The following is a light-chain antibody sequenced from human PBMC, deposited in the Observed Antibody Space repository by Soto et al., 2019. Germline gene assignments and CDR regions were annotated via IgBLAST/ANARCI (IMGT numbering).Light chain of an antibody. J-gene: IGKJ1*01. Sequence: GDRVTITCRASQTINNWLAWYQQKPGKAPNLLIYHASTLETGVPSRFSGSAFGTEFTLTISSLQPDDFATYYCQHYNSYPWTFDQGTKVEIK. CDR3: QHYNSYPWT. CDR2: HAS. CDR1: QTINNW. V-gene: IGKV1-5*01.